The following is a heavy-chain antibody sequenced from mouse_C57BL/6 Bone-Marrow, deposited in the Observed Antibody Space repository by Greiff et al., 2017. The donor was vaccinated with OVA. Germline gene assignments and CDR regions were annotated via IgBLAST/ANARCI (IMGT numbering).Heavy chain of an antibody. V-gene: IGHV1-39*01. Sequence: VQLQQSGPELVKPGASVKISCKASGYSFTDYNMNWVKQSNGKSLEWIGVINPNYGTTSYNQKFKGKATLTVDKSSSTAYMQRNSLTSEDSAVYYCASLLRYGYYAMDYGGQGTSVTVSS. D-gene: IGHD1-2*01. CDR3: ASLLRYGYYAMDY. CDR1: GYSFTDYN. J-gene: IGHJ4*01. CDR2: INPNYGTT.